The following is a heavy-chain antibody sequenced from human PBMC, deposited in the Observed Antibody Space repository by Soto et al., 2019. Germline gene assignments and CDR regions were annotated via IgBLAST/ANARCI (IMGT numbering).Heavy chain of an antibody. CDR1: GGSIGSDY. V-gene: IGHV4-59*01. CDR3: ARWEWHYFDD. CDR2: IYYSGST. Sequence: QVQLQESGPGLVKPSETLSLTCTVSGGSIGSDYWSWIRQPPGKGLEWIGHIYYSGSTNYNSFLQSRVTISVDTSKTHFSLRLSSVTAADTAVYYCARWEWHYFDDWGQGTLVTVSS. D-gene: IGHD1-26*01. J-gene: IGHJ4*02.